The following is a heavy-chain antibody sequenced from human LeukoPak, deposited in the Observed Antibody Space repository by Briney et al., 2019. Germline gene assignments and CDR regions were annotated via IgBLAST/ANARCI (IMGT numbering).Heavy chain of an antibody. D-gene: IGHD4-23*01. J-gene: IGHJ6*02. CDR3: ASDYGGNFYYYCGMDV. CDR1: GGSISSHY. CDR2: IDYTGTA. V-gene: IGHV4-59*08. Sequence: PSETLSLTCTVSGGSISSHYWSWIRQPPGKGLEWVGYIDYTGTANYNPSLKSRVTISVDTSKNQFSLKLSSVTAADTAVYYCASDYGGNFYYYCGMDVWGQGTTVTVSS.